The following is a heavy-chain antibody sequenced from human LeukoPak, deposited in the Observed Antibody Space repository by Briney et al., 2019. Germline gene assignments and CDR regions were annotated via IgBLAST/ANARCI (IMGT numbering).Heavy chain of an antibody. CDR2: IIPIFGTA. Sequence: GASVKVSCKASGYTFTSYGISWVRQAPGQGLEWMGGIIPIFGTANYAQKFQGRVTITADESTSTAYMEMSSLRSEDTAVYYCARAIFYGSGSYYLFLDYWGQGTLVTVSS. D-gene: IGHD3-10*01. CDR3: ARAIFYGSGSYYLFLDY. CDR1: GYTFTSYG. V-gene: IGHV1-69*13. J-gene: IGHJ4*02.